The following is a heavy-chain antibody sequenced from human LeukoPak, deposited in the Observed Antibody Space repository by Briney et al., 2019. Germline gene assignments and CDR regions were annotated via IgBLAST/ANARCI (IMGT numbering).Heavy chain of an antibody. CDR1: GGSTSNYY. D-gene: IGHD5-24*01. CDR2: LYPSGST. CDR3: ARRRRDGDNFDL. Sequence: SETLSLTCTVSGGSTSNYYWSWIRQPPGKGLEWIGYLYPSGSTNYNPSLKSRVTISEDTSKNQFSLKLSSVTAADTATYYCARRRRDGDNFDLWGQGTLVTVSS. J-gene: IGHJ4*02. V-gene: IGHV4-59*01.